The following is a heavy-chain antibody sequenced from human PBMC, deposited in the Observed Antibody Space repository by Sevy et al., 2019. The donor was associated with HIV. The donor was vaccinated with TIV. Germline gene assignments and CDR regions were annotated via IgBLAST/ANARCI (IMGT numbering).Heavy chain of an antibody. CDR3: ANPGSTSFYYYYGMDV. D-gene: IGHD2-2*01. CDR2: ISGSGGST. V-gene: IGHV3-23*01. Sequence: GGSLRLSCAASGFTFSSYAMSWVRQAPGKGLEWVSAISGSGGSTYYADSVKGRLTISRDNSKNTLYLQMNSLRAEDTAVYYCANPGSTSFYYYYGMDVWGQGTTVTVSS. J-gene: IGHJ6*02. CDR1: GFTFSSYA.